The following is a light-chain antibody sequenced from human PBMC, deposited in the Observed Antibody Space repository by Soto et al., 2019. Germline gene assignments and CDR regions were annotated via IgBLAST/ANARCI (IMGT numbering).Light chain of an antibody. CDR3: QQYDIYRT. V-gene: IGKV1-5*01. CDR1: QTISRW. CDR2: HAS. Sequence: DIQMTQSPSTLSASVGDRVTITCRASQTISRWLAWYQQKPGKAPKLLIYHASNLEGGVPSRFSGSGSGTGFTLTIANLQPDDFATYYCQQYDIYRTFGPGTKVDIK. J-gene: IGKJ1*01.